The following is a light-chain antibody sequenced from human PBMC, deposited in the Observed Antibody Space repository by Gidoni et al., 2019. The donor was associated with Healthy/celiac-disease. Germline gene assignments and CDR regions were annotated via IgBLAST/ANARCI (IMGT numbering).Light chain of an antibody. CDR3: QQYNSYPWT. V-gene: IGKV1-5*03. CDR2: KAA. J-gene: IGKJ1*01. CDR1: QSLSSW. Sequence: DIQMTQSPSTLSASVGDRVTITCRASQSLSSWLAWYPPKPGKAPKRLLYKAASLESGVPSRFSGSGSGTEFTLTISRLQPDDFSTYYCQQYNSYPWTFGQGTKVEIK.